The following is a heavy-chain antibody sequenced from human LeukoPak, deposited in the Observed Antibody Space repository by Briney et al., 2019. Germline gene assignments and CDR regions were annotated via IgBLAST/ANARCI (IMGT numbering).Heavy chain of an antibody. D-gene: IGHD3-10*01. CDR1: GFTFSSYE. Sequence: GGSLRLSCAASGFTFSSYEMNWVRQAPGKGLEWVSYISSSGSTIYYADSVKGRFTISRDNAKNSLYLQMNSLRAEDTAVYYCARDPSDYGSGSYGGGGFDYWGQGTLVTVSS. V-gene: IGHV3-48*03. CDR2: ISSSGSTI. CDR3: ARDPSDYGSGSYGGGGFDY. J-gene: IGHJ4*02.